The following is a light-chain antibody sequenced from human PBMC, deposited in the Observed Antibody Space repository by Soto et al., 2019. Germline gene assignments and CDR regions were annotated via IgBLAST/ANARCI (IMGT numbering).Light chain of an antibody. V-gene: IGKV3-20*01. CDR1: HSVSSNY. CDR3: QHYGSSPPNT. J-gene: IGKJ2*01. Sequence: EIVLTQSPGTLSLSPGGRATLSCRATHSVSSNYLAWYQQTPGQAPRLLIYGASIRATGIPDRFSGSGSGTDFTLTISRLEPEDFAVYYCQHYGSSPPNTFGQGTKLEIK. CDR2: GAS.